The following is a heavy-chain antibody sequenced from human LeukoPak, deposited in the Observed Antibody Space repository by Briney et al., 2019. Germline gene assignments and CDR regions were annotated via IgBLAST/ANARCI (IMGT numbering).Heavy chain of an antibody. CDR2: IKQDGSEK. D-gene: IGHD6-19*01. CDR1: GFTFSSYG. J-gene: IGHJ4*02. Sequence: PGGSLRLSCAASGFTFSSYGMHWVRQAPGKGLEWVANIKQDGSEKYYVDSVKGRFTISRDNAKNSLYLQINSLRAEDTAVYYCARDPPSWAGPFDYWGQGTLVTVSS. CDR3: ARDPPSWAGPFDY. V-gene: IGHV3-7*01.